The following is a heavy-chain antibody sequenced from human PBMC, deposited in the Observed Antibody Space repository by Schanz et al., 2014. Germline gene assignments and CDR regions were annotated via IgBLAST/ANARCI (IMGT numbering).Heavy chain of an antibody. CDR2: ISAGGTNT. CDR1: GFTFSTYA. CDR3: VRDTDYHFDY. D-gene: IGHD4-17*01. V-gene: IGHV3-23*04. J-gene: IGHJ4*02. Sequence: EVQLVESGGGLVQPGGSLRLSCAASGFTFSTYAMTWVRQAPGKGLEWVSSISAGGTNTYYADSVKGRFIISRDSSKNTLFLQMNSLRAEDTAVYYCVRDTDYHFDYWGQGTLVTVSS.